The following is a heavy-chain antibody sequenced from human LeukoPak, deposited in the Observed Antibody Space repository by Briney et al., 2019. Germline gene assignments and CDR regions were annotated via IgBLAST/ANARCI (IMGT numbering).Heavy chain of an antibody. Sequence: GASAKVSCKASGYTFTGYYMHWVRQAPGQGLEWMGRINPNSGGTNYAQKFQGRVTMTRDTSISTAYMELSRLRPDDTAVYYCARYLRGQGGYWGQGTLVTVSS. D-gene: IGHD4-17*01. J-gene: IGHJ4*02. CDR3: ARYLRGQGGY. CDR2: INPNSGGT. CDR1: GYTFTGYY. V-gene: IGHV1-2*06.